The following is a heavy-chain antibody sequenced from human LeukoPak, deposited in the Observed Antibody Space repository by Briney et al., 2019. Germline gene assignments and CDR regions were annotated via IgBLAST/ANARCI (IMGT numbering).Heavy chain of an antibody. D-gene: IGHD6-19*01. Sequence: GGSLRLSCAASGFTFNSFSMNWVRQAPGKGLEWVSSISSSNNYIYYTDSVKGRFTISRDNAKNSRYLQMNSLRAEDTAVYYCARGIAVAGTIDYWGQGTLVTVSS. CDR2: ISSSNNYI. V-gene: IGHV3-21*01. J-gene: IGHJ4*02. CDR3: ARGIAVAGTIDY. CDR1: GFTFNSFS.